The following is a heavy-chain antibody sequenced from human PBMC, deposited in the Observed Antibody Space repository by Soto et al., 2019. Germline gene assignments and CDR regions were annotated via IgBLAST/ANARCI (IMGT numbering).Heavy chain of an antibody. D-gene: IGHD2-21*01. Sequence: SETLSLTCVVYGGSFSVYYWSWVRQPPGKGLEWIGAIHHRGSPNYNPSLKSRATISVDTSKNQFSLKLSSVAAADTAVHYCVVAFGPCINWVQGTLVTVSS. CDR1: GGSFSVYY. V-gene: IGHV4-34*01. J-gene: IGHJ4*02. CDR3: VVAFGPCIN. CDR2: IHHRGSP.